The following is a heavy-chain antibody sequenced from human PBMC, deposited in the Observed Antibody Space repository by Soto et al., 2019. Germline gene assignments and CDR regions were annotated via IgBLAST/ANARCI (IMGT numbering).Heavy chain of an antibody. J-gene: IGHJ3*02. CDR1: GYTFTSYG. Sequence: GASVKVSCKASGYTFTSYGISWVRQAPGQGLEWMGWISAYNGNTNYAQKLQGRVTMTTDTSTSTAYMELRSLRSDDTAVYYCARGKKVWDIVVVVAATQSQGAFDIWGQGTMVTVS. CDR3: ARGKKVWDIVVVVAATQSQGAFDI. CDR2: ISAYNGNT. D-gene: IGHD2-15*01. V-gene: IGHV1-18*01.